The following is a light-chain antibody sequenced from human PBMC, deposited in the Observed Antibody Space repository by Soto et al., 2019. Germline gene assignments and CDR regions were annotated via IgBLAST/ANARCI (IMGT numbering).Light chain of an antibody. Sequence: EIVLTQSPGTLSLSPGERATLSCRASQSISSSYLAWYQHKPGQTPRLLLYGASSRATGIPDRFSGSGSGTDFTLTISRLEPEDFAVYYCQHYGSTPRTFGQGTKVEIK. V-gene: IGKV3-20*01. CDR2: GAS. CDR1: QSISSSY. CDR3: QHYGSTPRT. J-gene: IGKJ1*01.